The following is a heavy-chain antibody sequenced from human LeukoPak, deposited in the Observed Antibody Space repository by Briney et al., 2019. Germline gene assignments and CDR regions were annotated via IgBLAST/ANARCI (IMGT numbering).Heavy chain of an antibody. CDR1: GNYW. D-gene: IGHD3-22*01. CDR3: AREVSEGFDF. V-gene: IGHV3-21*01. J-gene: IGHJ4*02. CDR2: FGTRSTSI. Sequence: GGSLRLSCAASGNYWMHWLRQAPGKGLEWVSSFGTRSTSIYHAGSVKGRFAISRDNAKNSLYLQMNSLRAEDTALYYCAREVSEGFDFWGQGTLVTVSS.